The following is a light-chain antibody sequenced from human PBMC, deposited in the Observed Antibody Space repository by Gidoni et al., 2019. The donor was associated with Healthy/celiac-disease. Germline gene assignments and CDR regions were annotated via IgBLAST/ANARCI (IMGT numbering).Light chain of an antibody. CDR1: QSISSSY. J-gene: IGKJ1*01. CDR2: GAS. CDR3: QQYGSSPPT. V-gene: IGKV3-20*01. Sequence: DIVLTQSPGTLSLSPGERATPSCRASQSISSSYLAWYQQKPGQAPRLLIYGASSRATGIPDRFSGSGSGTDFTLTISRLEPEDFAVYYCQQYGSSPPTFGQGTKVEIK.